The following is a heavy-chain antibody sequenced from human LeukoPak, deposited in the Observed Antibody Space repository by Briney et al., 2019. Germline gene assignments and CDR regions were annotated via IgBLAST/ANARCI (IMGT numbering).Heavy chain of an antibody. Sequence: GGSLSLSCETSGVTFSSFSLNWVRQAPGKGLEWLSYISSSSRSKYYADSVKGRFIVSRDNAKNSLYLQMDSLRAEDTALYYCASQSSGSSTRAPDFWGQGTLVTVSS. D-gene: IGHD1-26*01. CDR2: ISSSSRSK. V-gene: IGHV3-48*04. CDR3: ASQSSGSSTRAPDF. CDR1: GVTFSSFS. J-gene: IGHJ4*02.